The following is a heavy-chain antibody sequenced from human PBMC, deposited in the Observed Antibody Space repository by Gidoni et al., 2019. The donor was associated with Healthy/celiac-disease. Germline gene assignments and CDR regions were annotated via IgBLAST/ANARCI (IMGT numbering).Heavy chain of an antibody. CDR1: GFTFSSYA. CDR3: ARPRIYDSSGYYQGFDY. D-gene: IGHD3-22*01. Sequence: QVQLVESGGGVVQPGRSLRLPCAASGFTFSSYAMNWVRQAPGKGLEWVAVISYDGSNKYYADSVKGRFTISRDNSKNTLYLQMNSLRAEDTAVYYCARPRIYDSSGYYQGFDYWGQGTLVTVSS. V-gene: IGHV3-30-3*01. CDR2: ISYDGSNK. J-gene: IGHJ4*02.